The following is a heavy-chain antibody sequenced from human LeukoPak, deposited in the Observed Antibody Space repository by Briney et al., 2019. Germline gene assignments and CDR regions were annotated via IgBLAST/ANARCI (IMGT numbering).Heavy chain of an antibody. CDR2: ISSSGSTI. J-gene: IGHJ4*02. D-gene: IGHD5-24*01. CDR3: ARDGYNRYPFDY. Sequence: GGSLRLSCAASGFTFSSYEMNWVRQAPGKGLEWVSYISSSGSTIYYADSVKGRFTISRDNAKTSLYLQMNSLRAEDTAVYYCARDGYNRYPFDYWGQGTLVTVSS. V-gene: IGHV3-48*03. CDR1: GFTFSSYE.